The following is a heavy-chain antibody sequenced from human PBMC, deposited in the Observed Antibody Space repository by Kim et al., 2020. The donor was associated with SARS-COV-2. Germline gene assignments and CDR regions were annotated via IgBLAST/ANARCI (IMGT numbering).Heavy chain of an antibody. V-gene: IGHV3-30*04. CDR3: ARATVVHYDYIWGSDRYWDSAYYYYGMDV. D-gene: IGHD3-16*02. CDR1: GFTFSSYA. Sequence: GGSLRLSCAASGFTFSSYAMHWVRQAPGKGLEWVAVISYDGSNKYYVDSVKGRFTISRDNSKNTLYLQMNNLRAEDTAVYYCARATVVHYDYIWGSDRYWDSAYYYYGMDVWGQGTTVPVSS. J-gene: IGHJ6*02. CDR2: ISYDGSNK.